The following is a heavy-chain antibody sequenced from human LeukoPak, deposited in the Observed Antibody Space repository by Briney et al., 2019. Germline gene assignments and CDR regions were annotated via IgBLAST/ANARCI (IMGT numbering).Heavy chain of an antibody. CDR3: ARVVGATIIDY. J-gene: IGHJ4*02. CDR1: GFTVSSNY. V-gene: IGHV3-66*01. Sequence: PGGSLRLSCAASGFTVSSNYMSWARQAPGKGLEWVSVIYSGGSTYYADSVKGRFTISRDNSKNTLYLQMNSLRAEDTAVYYCARVVGATIIDYWGQGTLVTVSS. CDR2: IYSGGST. D-gene: IGHD1-26*01.